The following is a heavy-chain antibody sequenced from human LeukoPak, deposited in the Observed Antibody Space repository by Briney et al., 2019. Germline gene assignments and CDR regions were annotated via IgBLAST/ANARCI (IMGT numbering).Heavy chain of an antibody. V-gene: IGHV4-31*03. J-gene: IGHJ4*02. CDR2: IYYSGST. CDR1: GGSISSGGYY. CDR3: ARGVYGDYFDY. Sequence: PSETLSLTCTVSGGSISSGGYYWSWIRQHPGKGLEWIGYIYYSGSTYYNPSLKSRVTISVDTSKNQFSLKLSSVTAADTAVYYCARGVYGDYFDYWGQGTLVTVFS. D-gene: IGHD4-17*01.